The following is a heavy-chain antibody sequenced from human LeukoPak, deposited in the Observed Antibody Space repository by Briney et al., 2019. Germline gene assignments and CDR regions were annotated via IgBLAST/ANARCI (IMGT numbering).Heavy chain of an antibody. CDR3: ARGRYFDY. J-gene: IGHJ4*02. V-gene: IGHV4-30-2*01. Sequence: SETLSLTCAVSGGSISSGGYSWSWIRQPPGKGLEWIGYIYHSGNTYSDPSLKSRVTISVDRSKNQFSLKLSSVTAADTAVYYCARGRYFDYWGQGTLVTVSS. CDR2: IYHSGNT. CDR1: GGSISSGGYS.